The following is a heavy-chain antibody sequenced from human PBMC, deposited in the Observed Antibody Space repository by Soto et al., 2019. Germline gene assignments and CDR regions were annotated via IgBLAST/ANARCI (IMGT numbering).Heavy chain of an antibody. CDR2: INSDGSST. CDR1: GFTFSNYW. V-gene: IGHV3-74*01. Sequence: EVQLVESGGGLVQPGGSLRLSCAASGFTFSNYWMHWVRQAPGKGLVWVSRINSDGSSTDYADSVKGRFTISRDNAKNTLSLQMNSLRAEDTAVYYCARFADTALTIYEDWGQGTLVTVSS. CDR3: ARFADTALTIYED. J-gene: IGHJ4*02. D-gene: IGHD2-8*01.